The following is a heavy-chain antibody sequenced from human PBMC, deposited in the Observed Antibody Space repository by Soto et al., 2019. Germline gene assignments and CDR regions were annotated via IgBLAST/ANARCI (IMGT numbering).Heavy chain of an antibody. CDR1: GYSFSNSG. J-gene: IGHJ5*02. D-gene: IGHD2-8*01. CDR2: ISTYNGNT. CDR3: ARDEYNNGRNWLNP. Sequence: VKVSCKASGYSFSNSGFSWMRQAPGQGLEWMGWISTYNGNTNYAQKFQGRLSMTRDTSTTTAFMELTTLRSDDTAVYYCARDEYNNGRNWLNPWGQGTLVTVSS. V-gene: IGHV1-18*01.